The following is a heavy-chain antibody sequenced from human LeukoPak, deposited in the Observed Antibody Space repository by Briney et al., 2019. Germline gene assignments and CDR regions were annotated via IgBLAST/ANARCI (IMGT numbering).Heavy chain of an antibody. CDR1: GGSISSYY. D-gene: IGHD3-22*01. CDR3: AREAYYYDSSGYYHYFDY. J-gene: IGHJ4*02. CDR2: IYYSGST. Sequence: SETLSLTCTVSGGSISSYYWSWIRQPPGKGLEWMGYIYYSGSTNYNPSLKSRVTISVDTSKNQFSLKLSSVTAADTVVYYCAREAYYYDSSGYYHYFDYWGQGTLVTVSS. V-gene: IGHV4-59*01.